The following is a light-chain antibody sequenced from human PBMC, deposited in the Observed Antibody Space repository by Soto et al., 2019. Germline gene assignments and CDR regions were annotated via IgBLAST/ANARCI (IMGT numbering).Light chain of an antibody. J-gene: IGLJ3*02. V-gene: IGLV2-14*03. CDR2: DVS. CDR1: SSDIGSYNY. CDR3: CSYAGSSTLWV. Sequence: QSALTQPASESGSPGQSITISCTGTSSDIGSYNYVSWYQRHPGRAPKLLIYDVSYRPSGVSNRFSGSKSGNTASLTISGLQAEDEADYYCCSYAGSSTLWVFGGGTKLTVL.